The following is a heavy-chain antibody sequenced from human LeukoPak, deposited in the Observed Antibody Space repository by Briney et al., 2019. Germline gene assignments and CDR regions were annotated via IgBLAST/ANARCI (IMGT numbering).Heavy chain of an antibody. D-gene: IGHD5-24*01. Sequence: GGSLRLSCAASGFTFSSYAMHWVRQAPGKGLEWVSGISWNSGSIGYADSVKGRFTISRDDAKTSLYLQMNSLRAEDTALYYCAKDLGPGSMATSPGYDYWGQGTLVTVSS. V-gene: IGHV3-9*01. CDR1: GFTFSSYA. CDR3: AKDLGPGSMATSPGYDY. CDR2: ISWNSGSI. J-gene: IGHJ4*02.